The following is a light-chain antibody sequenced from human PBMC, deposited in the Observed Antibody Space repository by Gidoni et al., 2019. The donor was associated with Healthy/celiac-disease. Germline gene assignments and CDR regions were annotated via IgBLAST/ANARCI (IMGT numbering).Light chain of an antibody. V-gene: IGKV2-28*01. CDR1: QSLLHSNGYNY. CDR3: MQALQTPRT. CDR2: LGS. J-gene: IGKJ1*01. Sequence: DIVMTQSPLSLPVTPGEPASISCRSSQSLLHSNGYNYLDWYLQKPGQSPQLLIYLGSNRASGVPDRFSGSGSGTDFTLKISRVEAEDVGVYYCMQALQTPRTLXXXTKVEIK.